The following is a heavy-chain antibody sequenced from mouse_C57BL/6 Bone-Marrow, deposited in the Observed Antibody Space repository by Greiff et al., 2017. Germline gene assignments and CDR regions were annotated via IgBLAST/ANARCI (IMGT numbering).Heavy chain of an antibody. CDR2: ISYDGSN. V-gene: IGHV3-6*01. CDR3: ARVYGSSYVGFAY. D-gene: IGHD1-1*01. CDR1: GYSIPSGYY. J-gene: IGHJ3*01. Sequence: EVKLEESGPGLVKPSQSLSLTCSVTGYSIPSGYYWNWTRQFPGNKLEWMGYISYDGSNNYNPSLKNRISITRDPSKNQFFLKLNSVTTEDTATYYCARVYGSSYVGFAYWGQGTLVTVSA.